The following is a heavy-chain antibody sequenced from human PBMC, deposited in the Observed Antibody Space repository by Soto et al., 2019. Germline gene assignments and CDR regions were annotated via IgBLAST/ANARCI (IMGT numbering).Heavy chain of an antibody. V-gene: IGHV1-18*01. J-gene: IGHJ4*02. D-gene: IGHD3-16*01. CDR3: ARPRGLRLLEFCLSF. Sequence: QVPLVQSGVEVKKPGASVRVSCKASGYTFSDYGITWVRQAPGQGLEWMGWITPYNGNTQYAHKFQGRVTVTTYTSTNTAYMELRGLTSDDTALYYCARPRGLRLLEFCLSFWGQGTRVTVS. CDR2: ITPYNGNT. CDR1: GYTFSDYG.